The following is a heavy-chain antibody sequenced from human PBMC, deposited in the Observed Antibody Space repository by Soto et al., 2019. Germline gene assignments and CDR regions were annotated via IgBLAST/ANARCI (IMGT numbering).Heavy chain of an antibody. D-gene: IGHD3-10*01. Sequence: SETLSLTCAVSGGSISSSNWWSWVRQPPGKGLEWIGEIYHSGSTNYNPSLKSRVTISVDKSKNQFSLKLSSVTAADTAVYYCASGRDYYGSGSYSGRVYYYGMDVWGQGTTVTVSS. CDR1: GGSISSSNW. CDR3: ASGRDYYGSGSYSGRVYYYGMDV. V-gene: IGHV4-4*02. J-gene: IGHJ6*02. CDR2: IYHSGST.